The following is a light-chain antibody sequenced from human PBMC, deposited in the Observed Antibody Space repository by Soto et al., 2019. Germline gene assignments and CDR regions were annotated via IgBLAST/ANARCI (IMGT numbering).Light chain of an antibody. J-gene: IGLJ1*01. CDR3: TSYSSSNTLV. V-gene: IGLV2-14*01. CDR1: SEDVGGYTY. CDR2: EVS. Sequence: QSVLTQPASVSGSPGQSITISCSGTSEDVGGYTYVSWYQHHPGKAPKLMIYEVSNRPSGLSNRFSGSKSGNTASLTISGLQTEDEADYYCTSYSSSNTLVFGTGTKVTV.